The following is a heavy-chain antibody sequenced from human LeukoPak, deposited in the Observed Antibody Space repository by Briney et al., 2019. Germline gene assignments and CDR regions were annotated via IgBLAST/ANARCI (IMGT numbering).Heavy chain of an antibody. CDR2: IDTSGNT. Sequence: SETLSLTCTVSGGSISSYYWSWIRQPAGKGLEWIGRIDTSGNTNYKPSLKSRVTMSVDTSKNQFSLKLSSVTAADTAVYYCARRVAAGPLGYWGQGTLVTVSS. CDR1: GGSISSYY. CDR3: ARRVAAGPLGY. V-gene: IGHV4-4*07. J-gene: IGHJ4*02. D-gene: IGHD6-13*01.